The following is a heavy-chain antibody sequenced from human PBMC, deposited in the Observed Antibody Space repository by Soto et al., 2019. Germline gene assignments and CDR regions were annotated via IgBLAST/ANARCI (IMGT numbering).Heavy chain of an antibody. J-gene: IGHJ4*02. Sequence: PWGSLTLSCAASGFTFSSYAMSWVRQAPGKGLEWVRAISCSGGRTYYADSVKGRFTISIDNSKKTLYLQMNSLRAEETAVYYCSRHGSLAGANYFDXWGQGTLVPVSX. CDR2: ISCSGGRT. CDR3: SRHGSLAGANYFDX. D-gene: IGHD6-13*01. CDR1: GFTFSSYA. V-gene: IGHV3-23*01.